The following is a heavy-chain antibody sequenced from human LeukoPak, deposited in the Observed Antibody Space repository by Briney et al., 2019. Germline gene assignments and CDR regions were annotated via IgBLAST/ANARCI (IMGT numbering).Heavy chain of an antibody. V-gene: IGHV1-8*01. CDR1: GYTFTSYD. Sequence: ASVKVSCKASGYTFTSYDINWVRQATGQGLEWMGWMNPNSGNTGYAQKFQGRVTMTRNTSISTAYMELSSLRSEDTAVYYCARPGIAAAGTEGYNWFDPWGQGTLVTVSS. D-gene: IGHD6-13*01. CDR3: ARPGIAAAGTEGYNWFDP. J-gene: IGHJ5*02. CDR2: MNPNSGNT.